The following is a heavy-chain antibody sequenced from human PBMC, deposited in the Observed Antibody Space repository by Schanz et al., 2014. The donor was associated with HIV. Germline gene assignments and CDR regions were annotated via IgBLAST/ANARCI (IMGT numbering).Heavy chain of an antibody. V-gene: IGHV1-2*02. CDR3: AIPSSGWSSFDY. CDR2: INPNSGGT. D-gene: IGHD6-19*01. CDR1: GYTFTDNY. J-gene: IGHJ4*02. Sequence: QVQLVQSGAEVKKPGASVKVSCKASGYTFTDNYMHWVRKAPGQGLEWMGWINPNSGGTNFAQKFQGRVTLTRDTSITTAYMELTTLRSDDTALYYCAIPSSGWSSFDYWGQGTLVTVSS.